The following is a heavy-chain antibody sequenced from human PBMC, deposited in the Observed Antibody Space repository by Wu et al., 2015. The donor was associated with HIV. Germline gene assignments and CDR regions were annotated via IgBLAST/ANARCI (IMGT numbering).Heavy chain of an antibody. D-gene: IGHD5-12*01. V-gene: IGHV1-69*13. Sequence: QVQLVQSGAEVKKPGSSVKVSCKASGGTFSTYAINWVRQAPGQGLEWMGRIVPLFDAPNYAQKFQDRLTITADGSTTTAYMELTNLRSEDTAVYYCAINTDSVATSLYSLGVWGQGTVVTVSS. CDR3: AINTDSVATSLYSLGV. J-gene: IGHJ6*02. CDR2: IVPLFDAP. CDR1: GGTFSTYA.